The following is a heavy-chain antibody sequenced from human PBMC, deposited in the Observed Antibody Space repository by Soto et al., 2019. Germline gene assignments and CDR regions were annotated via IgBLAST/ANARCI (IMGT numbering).Heavy chain of an antibody. CDR3: ARVYSGSYSDY. J-gene: IGHJ4*02. CDR2: IFQSGST. CDR1: GGSIRSNNR. Sequence: SETLSLTCAVSGGSIRSNNRWSWVRQPPGKGLEWIGEIFQSGSTNYNPSLKTRVTISVDKSKNQFSLKLSSVTAADTAVDYCARVYSGSYSDYWGQGTLVTVSS. V-gene: IGHV4-4*02. D-gene: IGHD1-26*01.